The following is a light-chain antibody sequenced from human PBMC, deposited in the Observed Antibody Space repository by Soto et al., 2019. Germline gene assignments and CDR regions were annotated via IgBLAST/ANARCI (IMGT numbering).Light chain of an antibody. J-gene: IGKJ2*01. CDR1: QSISSY. Sequence: DIQMTQSPSSLSASVGDRVTITCRASQSISSYLNWYQQKPGKAPKLLIYAASSLQSGVPSRFSGSGSGTDFTLTISSLQPDDFATYYCQQSYSTPPRTFGQGTKLEIK. CDR3: QQSYSTPPRT. CDR2: AAS. V-gene: IGKV1-39*01.